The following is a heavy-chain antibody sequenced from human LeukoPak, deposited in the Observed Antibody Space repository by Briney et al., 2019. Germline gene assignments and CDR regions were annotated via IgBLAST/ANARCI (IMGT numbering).Heavy chain of an antibody. V-gene: IGHV3-11*01. Sequence: IPGGSLRLSCAASGFTFSDYYTSWIRQAPGKGLEWVSYISSSGSTIYYADSVKGRFTISRDNAKNSLYLQMNSLRAEDTAVYYCARTYYDSSGYYCWGQGTLVTVSS. CDR3: ARTYYDSSGYYC. J-gene: IGHJ4*02. CDR2: ISSSGSTI. D-gene: IGHD3-22*01. CDR1: GFTFSDYY.